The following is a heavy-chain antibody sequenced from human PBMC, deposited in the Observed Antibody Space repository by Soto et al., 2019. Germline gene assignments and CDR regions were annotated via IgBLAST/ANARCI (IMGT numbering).Heavy chain of an antibody. J-gene: IGHJ4*02. CDR1: GGTFSNYV. D-gene: IGHD2-21*01. V-gene: IGHV1-69*06. Sequence: QVQLVQSGAEVKKPGSSVKVSCKASGGTFSNYVVNWVRQAPGQGLEWMRRIIPISGAANYAQKFQGRVTITADKSTSTSYVELSSLRSEDTAVYYCARDMTRAVVPYFDFWGQGTLVTVPS. CDR3: ARDMTRAVVPYFDF. CDR2: IIPISGAA.